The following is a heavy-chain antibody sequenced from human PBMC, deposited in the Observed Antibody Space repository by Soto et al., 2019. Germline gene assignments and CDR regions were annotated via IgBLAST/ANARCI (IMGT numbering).Heavy chain of an antibody. CDR1: GYSFTSHY. CDR3: ARDQSRHDLVWWFDP. J-gene: IGHJ5*02. V-gene: IGHV1-46*03. D-gene: IGHD3-16*01. Sequence: ASVKVSCKAIGYSFTSHYMHWVRQAPGQELEWMGTIYPGGVNIGYAQKFKGRVTMTKDTSTSTVYMELNSLTSEDTAVYYCARDQSRHDLVWWFDPWGQGTLVTVSS. CDR2: IYPGGVNI.